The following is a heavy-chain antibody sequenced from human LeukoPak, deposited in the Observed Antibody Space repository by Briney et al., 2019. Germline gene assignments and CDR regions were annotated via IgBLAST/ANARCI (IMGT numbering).Heavy chain of an antibody. J-gene: IGHJ4*02. CDR3: ARRKVRGIWDY. D-gene: IGHD3-10*01. CDR1: GGSISSSNYY. CDR2: IYNSGST. Sequence: PSETLSLTCTVSGGSISSSNYYWGWIRQPPGKGLEWIGSIYNSGSTYYNPSLKSRVTISVDTSKNQFSLKLSSVTAADTAVYYCARRKVRGIWDYWGQGTLVTVSS. V-gene: IGHV4-39*07.